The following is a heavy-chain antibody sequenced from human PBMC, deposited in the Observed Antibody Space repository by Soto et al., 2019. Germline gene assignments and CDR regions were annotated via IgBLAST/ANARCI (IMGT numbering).Heavy chain of an antibody. CDR2: INHSGST. J-gene: IGHJ5*02. D-gene: IGHD3-10*01. V-gene: IGHV4-34*01. CDR3: ARGRLSNYSGSGSYYNVTVWFDT. CDR1: DGTIIDHY. Sequence: PSVTLPLPYGVYDGTIIDHYCRWILQNQRKGLEWIGEINHSGSTNYNPSLKSRVTISVDTSKNQFSLKLSSVTAADTAVYYCARGRLSNYSGSGSYYNVTVWFDTWGQGTLVTVSS.